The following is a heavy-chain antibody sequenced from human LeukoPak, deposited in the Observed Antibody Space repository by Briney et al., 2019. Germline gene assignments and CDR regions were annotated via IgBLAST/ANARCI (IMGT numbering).Heavy chain of an antibody. D-gene: IGHD1-1*01. Sequence: PGGSLRLSCAASGFTFSNAWMSWVRQAPGKGLEWVGRIKSKTDGGTTDYAAPVKGRFTISRDDSKNTLYLQMNSLKTEDTAVYYCTTEGLEPKDYYYYYMDVWGKGTTVTVSS. CDR1: GFTFSNAW. CDR3: TTEGLEPKDYYYYYMDV. V-gene: IGHV3-15*01. CDR2: IKSKTDGGTT. J-gene: IGHJ6*03.